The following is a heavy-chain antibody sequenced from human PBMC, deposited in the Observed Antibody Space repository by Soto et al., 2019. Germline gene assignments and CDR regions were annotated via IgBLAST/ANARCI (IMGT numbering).Heavy chain of an antibody. Sequence: PGGSLRLSCAASGFTFSSYAMSWVRQAPGKGLEWVSAISGSGGSTYYADSVKGRFTISRDNSKNTLYLQMNSLRAEDTAVYYCAKDRRDFWSVLVHYGMDVWGQGTTVTVSS. CDR3: AKDRRDFWSVLVHYGMDV. D-gene: IGHD3-3*01. CDR2: ISGSGGST. J-gene: IGHJ6*02. CDR1: GFTFSSYA. V-gene: IGHV3-23*01.